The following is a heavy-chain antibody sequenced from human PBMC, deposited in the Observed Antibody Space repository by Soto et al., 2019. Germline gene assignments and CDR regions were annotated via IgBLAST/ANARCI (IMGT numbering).Heavy chain of an antibody. V-gene: IGHV3-7*01. D-gene: IGHD3-3*01. Sequence: GGSLRLSCAAFGFTFSSYWMSWVRQAPGEGLEWVANVSQDGSEKYYADSVKGRFTISRDNARNSLFLQMNSLRAEDTAVYYCARDQAIFEVIVRHYYYGMDVWGQGTTVTVSS. J-gene: IGHJ6*02. CDR3: ARDQAIFEVIVRHYYYGMDV. CDR1: GFTFSSYW. CDR2: VSQDGSEK.